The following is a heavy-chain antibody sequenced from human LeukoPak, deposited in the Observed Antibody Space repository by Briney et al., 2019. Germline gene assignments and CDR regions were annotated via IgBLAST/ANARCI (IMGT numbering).Heavy chain of an antibody. CDR3: ARGRPPHDYGTLFDY. V-gene: IGHV4-39*07. CDR2: IYYSGST. Sequence: SETLSLTCAVSGGSISSSSYYWGWIRQPPGKGLEWIGSIYYSGSTYYDPSLKSRVTISVDTSKNQFSLRLSSVTAADTAVYYCARGRPPHDYGTLFDYWAREPWSPSPQ. J-gene: IGHJ4*02. D-gene: IGHD4-17*01. CDR1: GGSISSSSYY.